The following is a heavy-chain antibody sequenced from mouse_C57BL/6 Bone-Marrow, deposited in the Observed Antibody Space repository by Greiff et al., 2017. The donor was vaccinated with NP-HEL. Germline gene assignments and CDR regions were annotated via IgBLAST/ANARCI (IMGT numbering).Heavy chain of an antibody. D-gene: IGHD2-4*01. J-gene: IGHJ4*01. Sequence: QVQLQQPGAELVKPGASVKLSCKASGYTFTSYWMQWVKQRPGQGLEWIGEIDPSDSYTNYNQKFKGKATLTVDTSSSTAYMQLSSLTSEDSAVYYCARWNYDGGGYAMDYWGQGTSVTVSS. CDR2: IDPSDSYT. CDR3: ARWNYDGGGYAMDY. CDR1: GYTFTSYW. V-gene: IGHV1-50*01.